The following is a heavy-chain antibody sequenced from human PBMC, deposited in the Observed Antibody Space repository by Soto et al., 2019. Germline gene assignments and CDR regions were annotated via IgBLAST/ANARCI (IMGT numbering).Heavy chain of an antibody. D-gene: IGHD3-16*02. J-gene: IGHJ6*02. CDR3: ARQNYAWVTYRYDNGMEV. CDR2: MSSDGTNK. CDR1: GFTLSSYD. Sequence: QVQLVESGGGVVQPERSLRLSCAASGFTLSSYDMHWVRQAPCKGLEWVAVMSSDGTNKYYAESVKGRFTISRENSKNTQYLQMTGLGPADTAMYYWARQNYAWVTYRYDNGMEVWGQGTTVTVSS. V-gene: IGHV3-30*03.